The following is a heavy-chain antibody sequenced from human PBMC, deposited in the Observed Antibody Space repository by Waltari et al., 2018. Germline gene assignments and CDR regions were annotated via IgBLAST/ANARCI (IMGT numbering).Heavy chain of an antibody. D-gene: IGHD3-16*01. J-gene: IGHJ4*02. Sequence: EVQLVESGGGLVQLGGSLRPSCAASGFPFSSYRLNGVRQAPGKGLEWVSYISSSSSTIYYADSVKGRFTISRDNAKNSLYLQMNSLRDEDTAVYYCARGRGGSVNFDYWGQGTLVTVSS. V-gene: IGHV3-48*02. CDR1: GFPFSSYR. CDR2: ISSSSSTI. CDR3: ARGRGGSVNFDY.